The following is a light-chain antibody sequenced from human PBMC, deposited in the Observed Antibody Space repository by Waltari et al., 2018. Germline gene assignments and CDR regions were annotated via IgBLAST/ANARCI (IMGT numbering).Light chain of an antibody. CDR3: QQYNDWLT. V-gene: IGKV3-15*01. J-gene: IGKJ4*01. CDR2: GAS. CDR1: QSVNRN. Sequence: EIVMTQSPATLSVSPGERATLSCRASQSVNRNLAWYQQKPGQAPRLLIHGASTRATGFPARFSGSGSGTEFTLTISSLQSEDFAVYYCQQYNDWLTFGGGTKVEIK.